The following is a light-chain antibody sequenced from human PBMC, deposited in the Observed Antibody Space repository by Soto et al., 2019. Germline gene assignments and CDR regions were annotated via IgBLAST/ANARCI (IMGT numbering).Light chain of an antibody. CDR1: QSSSTY. V-gene: IGKV1-39*01. J-gene: IGKJ2*01. CDR3: QQSYTTRYT. Sequence: DIPMTQSPSSLSASVGDRVTITCRSSQSSSTYIHWYQQKPGKAPELLIYGASILQTGVPSRFSGSGSGTDFTLAISGLQHEDVATYYCQQSYTTRYTFGQGTKLEMK. CDR2: GAS.